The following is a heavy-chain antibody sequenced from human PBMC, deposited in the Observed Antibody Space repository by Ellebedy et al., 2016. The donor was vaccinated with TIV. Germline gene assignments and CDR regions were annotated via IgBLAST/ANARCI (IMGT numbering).Heavy chain of an antibody. CDR2: IYPDDSDT. D-gene: IGHD5-18*01. CDR3: ARTAAGMVSSGNYYYYCVDV. J-gene: IGHJ6*02. V-gene: IGHV5-51*01. Sequence: PGGSLRLSCKASGYTFSSYGIAWVRQMPGKGLEWMGIIYPDDSDTRYSPSFEGQVTISVDKSISAAYLQWSSLKASDTAMYFCARTAAGMVSSGNYYYYCVDVWGHGTTVTVSS. CDR1: GYTFSSYG.